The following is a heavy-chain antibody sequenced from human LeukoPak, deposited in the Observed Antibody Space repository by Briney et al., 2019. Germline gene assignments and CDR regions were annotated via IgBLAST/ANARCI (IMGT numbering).Heavy chain of an antibody. CDR3: ARRTMVRGVIIYYYMDV. V-gene: IGHV4-59*01. CDR1: GGSISSYY. Sequence: SETLSLTCTASGGSISSYYWSWIRQPPGKGLEWIGYIYYSGSTNYNPSLKSRVTISVDTSKNQFSLKLSSVTAADTAVYYCARRTMVRGVIIYYYMDVWGKGTTVTVSS. CDR2: IYYSGST. J-gene: IGHJ6*03. D-gene: IGHD3-10*01.